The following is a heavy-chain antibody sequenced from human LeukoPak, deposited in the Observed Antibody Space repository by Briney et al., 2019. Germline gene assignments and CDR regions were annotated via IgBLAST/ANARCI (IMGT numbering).Heavy chain of an antibody. V-gene: IGHV3-30*14. D-gene: IGHD2/OR15-2a*01. CDR1: GFTFSNYA. CDR3: ARDNNCDY. Sequence: GGSLRLSCAASGFTFSNYAMHWVRQAPGKELEGVAVIAYDGGNEYYADSVKGRFTISRDDSKNTLYLQMNSLRPEDTAVYYCARDNNCDYWGQGTLVTVSS. CDR2: IAYDGGNE. J-gene: IGHJ4*02.